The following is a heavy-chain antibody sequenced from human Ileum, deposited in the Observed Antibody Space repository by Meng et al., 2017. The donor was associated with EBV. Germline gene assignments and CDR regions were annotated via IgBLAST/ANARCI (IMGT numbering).Heavy chain of an antibody. CDR2: IYYSGST. D-gene: IGHD3-22*01. CDR3: ARNVPGTSAYYD. J-gene: IGHJ4*02. V-gene: IGHV4-28*01. Sequence: VQLQASGTGLVNPSDTLSLPCAALGYSIRSSTWWARILPPPGQGLEWIGYIYYSGSTSHNPSLKSRVTMSVYTSQNQFYLNLKSVTAVDTAVYYCARNVPGTSAYYDWGQGTLVTVSS. CDR1: GYSIRSSTW.